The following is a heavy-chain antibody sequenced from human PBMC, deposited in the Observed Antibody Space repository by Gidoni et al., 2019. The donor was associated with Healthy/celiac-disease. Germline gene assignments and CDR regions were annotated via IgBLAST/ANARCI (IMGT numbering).Heavy chain of an antibody. J-gene: IGHJ4*02. CDR2: ISYDGSNK. V-gene: IGHV3-30*18. CDR3: AKVLYKWLVDY. Sequence: QVQLVESGGGVVQPGRSLRLSCVASGSTFSSYGMHWVRQAPGKGLAWVAVISYDGSNKYYADSVKGRFTISRDNSKNTLYLQMNSLRAEDTAVYYCAKVLYKWLVDYWGQGTLVTVSS. D-gene: IGHD6-19*01. CDR1: GSTFSSYG.